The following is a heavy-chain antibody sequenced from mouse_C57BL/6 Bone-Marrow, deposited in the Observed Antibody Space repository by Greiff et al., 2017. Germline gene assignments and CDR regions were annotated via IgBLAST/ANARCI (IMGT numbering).Heavy chain of an antibody. CDR2: ISNLAYSI. Sequence: EVNVVESGGGLVQPGGSLKLSCAASGFTFSDYGMAWVRQAPRKGPEWVAFISNLAYSIYYADTVTGRFTISRENAKNTLYLEMSSLRSEDTAMYYCARQGDYGFAYWGQGTLVTVSA. CDR3: ARQGDYGFAY. V-gene: IGHV5-15*01. CDR1: GFTFSDYG. J-gene: IGHJ3*01. D-gene: IGHD2-4*01.